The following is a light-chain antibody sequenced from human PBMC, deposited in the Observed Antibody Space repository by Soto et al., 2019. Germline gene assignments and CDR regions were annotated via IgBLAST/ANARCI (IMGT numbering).Light chain of an antibody. CDR2: GAS. V-gene: IGKV3-20*01. J-gene: IGKJ1*01. CDR1: QSVSSNY. Sequence: EIVLTQSPGTLSLSPGERAALSCRASQSVSSNYLAWYQQKPGQAPRLLIYGASSRATGIPDRFSGSGSETDFTLTISRLEPEDFTLYYCQQYGSSPPWTFGQGTKVEIK. CDR3: QQYGSSPPWT.